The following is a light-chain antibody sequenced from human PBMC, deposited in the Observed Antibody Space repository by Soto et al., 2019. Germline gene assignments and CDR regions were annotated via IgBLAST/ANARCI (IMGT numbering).Light chain of an antibody. CDR1: SSNIGARYD. Sequence: QSVLTQPPSVSGAPGQRVTISCTGSSSNIGARYDVHWYQQLPGTAPKLLIYGNSNRPSGVPYRFSGSKSGTSASLAITGLQAEDETDYYCQAYDNSLSGWVFGGGTKLTVL. CDR3: QAYDNSLSGWV. J-gene: IGLJ3*02. CDR2: GNS. V-gene: IGLV1-40*01.